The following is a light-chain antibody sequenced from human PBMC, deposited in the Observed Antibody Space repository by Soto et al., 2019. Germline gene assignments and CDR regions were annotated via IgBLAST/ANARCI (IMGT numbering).Light chain of an antibody. CDR3: QQYSTSRLT. J-gene: IGKJ4*01. CDR1: QSVTSSY. Sequence: EIVLTQSPGTLSLSPGERATLSRRASQSVTSSYLAWYQQKPGQAPRLLISGASSRATGIPDRFSGSGSGTDVTLTISRLEPEDFAVYYCQQYSTSRLTFGGGTKVEIK. V-gene: IGKV3-20*01. CDR2: GAS.